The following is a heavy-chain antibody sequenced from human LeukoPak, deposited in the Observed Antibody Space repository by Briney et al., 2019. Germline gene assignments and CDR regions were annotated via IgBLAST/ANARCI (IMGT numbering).Heavy chain of an antibody. J-gene: IGHJ5*02. V-gene: IGHV3-30*04. D-gene: IGHD2-2*01. CDR2: IPYDGSIGSNQ. Sequence: PGGSLRLSCAASGFIFSSFAMHWVRQAPGKGLEWVALIPYDGSIGSNQYYADSVKGRFTISRDNSKNMMYLQMNSLRVEDTAVYYCARVVFEPAAGSYWFDPWGQGALVTVSS. CDR3: ARVVFEPAAGSYWFDP. CDR1: GFIFSSFA.